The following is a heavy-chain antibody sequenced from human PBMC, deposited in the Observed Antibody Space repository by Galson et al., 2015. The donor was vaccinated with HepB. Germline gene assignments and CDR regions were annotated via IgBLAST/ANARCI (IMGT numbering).Heavy chain of an antibody. CDR2: TYYRSKWSN. Sequence: CAISGDSVSSTRVTWNWIRQSPSRGLEWLGRTYYRSKWSNDYAVSVKSRIAINPDTSKNRFSLQVNSVTPEDTAMYYCARARDSVFDYWGQGTLVTVTS. J-gene: IGHJ4*02. CDR1: GDSVSSTRVT. CDR3: ARARDSVFDY. D-gene: IGHD5/OR15-5a*01. V-gene: IGHV6-1*01.